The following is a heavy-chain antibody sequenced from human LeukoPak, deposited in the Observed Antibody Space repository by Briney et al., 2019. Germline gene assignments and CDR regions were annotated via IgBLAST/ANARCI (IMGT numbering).Heavy chain of an antibody. CDR1: GFTFSSYS. Sequence: GGSLRLSCAASGFTFSSYSMNWVRQARGKGVEWISYISSSISTIYYADSVKGRFTISRDNAKNSLSLQMNSLRAEDTAVYYCARDRGSYYVDYWGQGTLVTVSS. CDR3: ARDRGSYYVDY. D-gene: IGHD1-26*01. CDR2: ISSSISTI. V-gene: IGHV3-48*01. J-gene: IGHJ4*02.